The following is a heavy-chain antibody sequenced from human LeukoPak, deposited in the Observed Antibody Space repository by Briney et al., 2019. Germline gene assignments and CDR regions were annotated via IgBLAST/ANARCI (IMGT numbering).Heavy chain of an antibody. Sequence: GGSLRLSCAASGFTFSTYAMSWVRQTPGKGLEWVSAISGSGGSTYYADSVKGRFTISRDNSKNTLYLQMNSLRADDTAVYFCAKGPLIEVAGTTWDYWGRGTPVTVSS. J-gene: IGHJ4*02. D-gene: IGHD6-19*01. CDR2: ISGSGGST. CDR3: AKGPLIEVAGTTWDY. V-gene: IGHV3-23*01. CDR1: GFTFSTYA.